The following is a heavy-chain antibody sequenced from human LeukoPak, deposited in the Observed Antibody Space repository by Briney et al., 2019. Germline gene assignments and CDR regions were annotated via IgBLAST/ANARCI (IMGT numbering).Heavy chain of an antibody. J-gene: IGHJ3*02. D-gene: IGHD3-22*01. CDR1: GGSISSYY. V-gene: IGHV4-4*07. CDR3: ARRSIVVVNGDAFDI. Sequence: SETLSLTCTVSGGSISSYYWSWIRQPAGKGLEWIGRINTSGSTTYNSSLKSRVTISADKFKNQFALKLASVNAADTAVYYCARRSIVVVNGDAFDIWGQGTMVTVFS. CDR2: INTSGST.